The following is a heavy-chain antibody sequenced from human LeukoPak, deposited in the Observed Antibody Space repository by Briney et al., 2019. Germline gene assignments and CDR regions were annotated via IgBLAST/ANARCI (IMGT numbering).Heavy chain of an antibody. CDR3: ASPEGY. CDR2: IYTSGST. CDR1: GGSVSSTGLY. Sequence: SETLSLTCTVSGGSVSSTGLYWFWVRQPAGKGLEWIGRIYTSGSTHYNPSLKSRVTISLDTSKNQFSLKLGSVTAADTAVYYCASPEGYWGQGTLVTVSS. V-gene: IGHV4-61*02. J-gene: IGHJ4*02.